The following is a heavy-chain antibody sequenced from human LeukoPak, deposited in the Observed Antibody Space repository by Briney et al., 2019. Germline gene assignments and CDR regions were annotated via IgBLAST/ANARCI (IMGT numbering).Heavy chain of an antibody. V-gene: IGHV3-74*01. CDR2: FNSDGRST. CDR3: ARKGDSSSCFDY. J-gene: IGHJ4*02. Sequence: GGSLRLSCAASGFTFSTYWMHWVRHAPGKGLVWASRFNSDGRSTYYADSVKGRFTISRDNAKNSLYLQMSSLRAEDTAVYYCARKGDSSSCFDYWGQGTLVTVSS. D-gene: IGHD6-13*01. CDR1: GFTFSTYW.